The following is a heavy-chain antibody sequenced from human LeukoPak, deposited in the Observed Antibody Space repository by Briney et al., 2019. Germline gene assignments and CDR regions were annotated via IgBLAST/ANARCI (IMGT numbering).Heavy chain of an antibody. Sequence: GGSLRLSCAASGFTFSSYGMHWVRQAPGKGLEWVAVIWCDGSNKYYADSVKGRFTISRDNSKNTLYLQMNSLRAEDTAVYYCAKDPGLGGYYYDSSGYPSWGQGTLVTVSS. CDR2: IWCDGSNK. CDR1: GFTFSSYG. CDR3: AKDPGLGGYYYDSSGYPS. D-gene: IGHD3-22*01. J-gene: IGHJ4*02. V-gene: IGHV3-33*06.